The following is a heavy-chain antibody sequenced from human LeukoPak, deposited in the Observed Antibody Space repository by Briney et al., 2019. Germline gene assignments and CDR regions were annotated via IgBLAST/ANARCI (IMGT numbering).Heavy chain of an antibody. D-gene: IGHD5-24*01. CDR3: ARASRATRYFQH. CDR1: GGSFSGYY. V-gene: IGHV4-34*01. Sequence: PSETLSLTCAVYGGSFSGYYWSWIRQPPGKGLEWIGEINHSGSTNYNPSLKSRVTISVDTSKNQFSLKLSSVTAADTAVYYCARASRATRYFQHWGQGTLVTVSS. J-gene: IGHJ1*01. CDR2: INHSGST.